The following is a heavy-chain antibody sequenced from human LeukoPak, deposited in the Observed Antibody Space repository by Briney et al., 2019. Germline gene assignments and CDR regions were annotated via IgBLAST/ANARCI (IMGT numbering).Heavy chain of an antibody. CDR3: ARGPYYYDSSGFYSNY. J-gene: IGHJ4*02. Sequence: ASVKVSCKASGYTFTNYYLHWVRQAPGQGLEWMGIINPSGGSTSYAQKFQGRVTMTRDTSTSTVYMELSSLRSEDTAVYNCARGPYYYDSSGFYSNYWGQGTLVTVSS. CDR1: GYTFTNYY. V-gene: IGHV1-46*01. CDR2: INPSGGST. D-gene: IGHD3-22*01.